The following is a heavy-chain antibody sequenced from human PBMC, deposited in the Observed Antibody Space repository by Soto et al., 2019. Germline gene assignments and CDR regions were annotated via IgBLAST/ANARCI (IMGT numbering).Heavy chain of an antibody. CDR1: GFTFSGST. V-gene: IGHV3-73*02. D-gene: IGHD6-19*01. Sequence: EVQLVESGGGLVQPGGSLKLSCAASGFTFSGSTIHWVRQTSGKGLEWVGRIPSKTNTYATAYAESVKGRFTISRDDSKNTAYLQMNSLKTEDTAVYYCTRQHLDVPVASAFDYWGQGTLVTVSS. CDR3: TRQHLDVPVASAFDY. J-gene: IGHJ4*02. CDR2: IPSKTNTYAT.